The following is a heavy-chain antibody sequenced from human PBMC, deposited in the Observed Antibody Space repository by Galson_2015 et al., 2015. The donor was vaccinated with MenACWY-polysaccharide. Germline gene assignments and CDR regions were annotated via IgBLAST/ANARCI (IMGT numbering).Heavy chain of an antibody. CDR2: IYYSGST. CDR3: ARVGVLLWFGEFHYFDY. V-gene: IGHV4-39*07. J-gene: IGHJ4*02. CDR1: GGSISSSSYY. D-gene: IGHD3-10*01. Sequence: ATLSLTCTVSGGSISSSSYYWGWIRQPPGKGLEWIGSIYYSGSTYYNPSLKSRVTISVDTSKNQFSLKLSSVTAADTAVCYCARVGVLLWFGEFHYFDYWGQGTLVTVSS.